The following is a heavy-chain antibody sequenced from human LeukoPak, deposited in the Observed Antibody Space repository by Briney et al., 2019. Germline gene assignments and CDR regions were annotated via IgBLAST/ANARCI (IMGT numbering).Heavy chain of an antibody. CDR2: ISYDGSNK. V-gene: IGHV3-30-3*01. D-gene: IGHD1-26*01. CDR3: AREGSGSYMVWYYYGMDV. CDR1: GFTFSSYA. J-gene: IGHJ6*02. Sequence: GGSLRLSCAASGFTFSSYAMHWVRQAPGKGLEWVAVISYDGSNKYYADSVKGRFTISRDNSKNTLYLQINSLRAEDTAVYYCAREGSGSYMVWYYYGMDVWGQGTTVTVSS.